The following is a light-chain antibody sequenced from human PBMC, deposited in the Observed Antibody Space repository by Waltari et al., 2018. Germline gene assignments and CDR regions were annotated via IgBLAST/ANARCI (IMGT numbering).Light chain of an antibody. V-gene: IGLV3-1*01. J-gene: IGLJ1*01. CDR1: NLGNKY. CDR2: QDF. Sequence: SYELTQPPSVSVSPGQTATIACSGNNLGNKYASWYQQKPGTAPLLIIYQDFKRPSGIPERFSASKSGNTATLIISETHAMDEADYYCQVWDDTTAVLGTGTKVSVL. CDR3: QVWDDTTAV.